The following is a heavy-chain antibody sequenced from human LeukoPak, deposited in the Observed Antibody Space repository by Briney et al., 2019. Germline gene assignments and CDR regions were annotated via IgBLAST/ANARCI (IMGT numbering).Heavy chain of an antibody. CDR3: VRGNYDNRGYSNAFDI. CDR2: IYYNGNT. CDR1: GASIGSSY. D-gene: IGHD3-22*01. Sequence: SGTLSLTCTVSGASIGSSYWSWIRQPPGKRLEWIGYIYYNGNTNSNPSLKSRVTISADTSKNRFSLKLSSVTAADTAIYYCVRGNYDNRGYSNAFDIWGQGTMVTVSS. J-gene: IGHJ3*02. V-gene: IGHV4-59*01.